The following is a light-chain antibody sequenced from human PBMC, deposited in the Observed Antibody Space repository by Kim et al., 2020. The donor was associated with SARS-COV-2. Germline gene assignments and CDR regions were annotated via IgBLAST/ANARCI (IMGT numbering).Light chain of an antibody. CDR1: QSLVFSDGKTY. CDR3: MYGTHWPPSFT. CDR2: KVS. Sequence: SSSCRYSQSLVFSDGKTYLNWFHQRPGQSPRRLIYKVSNRDSGVPDRFSGSGSGTDFTLKISRVEAEDVGVYYCMYGTHWPPSFTFGGGTKVDIK. V-gene: IGKV2-30*01. J-gene: IGKJ4*01.